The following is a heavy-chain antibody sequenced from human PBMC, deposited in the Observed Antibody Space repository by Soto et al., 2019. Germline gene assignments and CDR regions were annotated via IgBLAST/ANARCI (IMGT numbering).Heavy chain of an antibody. V-gene: IGHV1-18*04. CDR1: GYTFTSYG. J-gene: IGHJ6*02. D-gene: IGHD3-9*01. CDR3: ARGMPGILTGYYNPYYYGMDV. Sequence: ASVKVSCKASGYTFTSYGISWVRQAPGQGLEWMGWISAYNGNTNYAQKLQGRVTMTTDTSTSTAYMELRSLRSDDTAVYYCARGMPGILTGYYNPYYYGMDVWGQGTTVTAP. CDR2: ISAYNGNT.